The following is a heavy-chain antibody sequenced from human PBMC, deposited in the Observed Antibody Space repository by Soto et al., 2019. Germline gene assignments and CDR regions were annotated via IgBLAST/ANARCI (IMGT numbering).Heavy chain of an antibody. Sequence: GASVKVSCKVSGYTLTELSMHWVRQAPGKGLEWMGGFDPEDGEIIYAQKFQGRVTMTEDTSTDTAYMELSSVTAADTAVYYCAREKKDIVVVPADAGHYYYYGMDVWGQGTTVTVS. CDR2: FDPEDGEI. V-gene: IGHV1-24*01. J-gene: IGHJ6*02. D-gene: IGHD2-2*01. CDR3: AREKKDIVVVPADAGHYYYYGMDV. CDR1: GYTLTELS.